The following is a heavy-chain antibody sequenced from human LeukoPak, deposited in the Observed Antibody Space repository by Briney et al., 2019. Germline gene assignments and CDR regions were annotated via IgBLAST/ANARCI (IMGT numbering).Heavy chain of an antibody. CDR2: FDPEDGET. J-gene: IGHJ3*02. D-gene: IGHD5-18*01. Sequence: GASVKVSCKVSGYTLTELSMHWARQAPGKGLEWMGGFDPEDGETIYAQKFQGRVTMTEDTSTDTAYMELSSLRSEDTAVYYCATVPPVEVTQAFDIWGQGTMVTVSS. V-gene: IGHV1-24*01. CDR1: GYTLTELS. CDR3: ATVPPVEVTQAFDI.